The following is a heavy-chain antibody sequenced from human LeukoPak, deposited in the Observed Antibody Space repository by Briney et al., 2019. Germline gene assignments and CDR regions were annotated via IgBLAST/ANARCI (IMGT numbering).Heavy chain of an antibody. CDR2: ISYDGSNK. J-gene: IGHJ4*02. CDR1: GFTFSSYG. V-gene: IGHV3-30*18. D-gene: IGHD1-26*01. CDR3: AKDSGSYPWYFDY. Sequence: RGSLRLSCAASGFTFSSYGMHWVRQAPGKGLEWVAVISYDGSNKYYADSVKGRFTISRDNSKNTLYLQMNSLRAEDTAVYYCAKDSGSYPWYFDYWGQGTLVTVSS.